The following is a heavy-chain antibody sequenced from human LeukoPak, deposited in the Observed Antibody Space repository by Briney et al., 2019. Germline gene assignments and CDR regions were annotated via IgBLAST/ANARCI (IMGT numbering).Heavy chain of an antibody. CDR2: INPNSGGT. CDR1: GYTFTDYA. D-gene: IGHD6-6*01. V-gene: IGHV1-2*02. J-gene: IGHJ4*02. CDR3: ARARWQLVPYFDS. Sequence: ASVKVSCNASGYTFTDYAMHWVRQAPGQGLEWMGWINPNSGGTNFAQKFQGRVAMTRDTSISTAYLELGSLRSDDTAVYFCARARWQLVPYFDSWGQGTLVTVSS.